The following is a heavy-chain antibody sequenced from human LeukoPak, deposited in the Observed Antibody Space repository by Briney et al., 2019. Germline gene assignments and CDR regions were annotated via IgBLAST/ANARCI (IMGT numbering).Heavy chain of an antibody. Sequence: GASVKVSCKASGYTFTSYYTHWVRQAPGQGLEWMGIINPSGGSTSYAQKFQGRVTMTRDTSTSTVYMELSSLRSEDTAVYYCARAKTYYYGSGSYSLDYWGQGTLVTVSS. J-gene: IGHJ4*02. CDR3: ARAKTYYYGSGSYSLDY. D-gene: IGHD3-10*01. CDR1: GYTFTSYY. V-gene: IGHV1-46*01. CDR2: INPSGGST.